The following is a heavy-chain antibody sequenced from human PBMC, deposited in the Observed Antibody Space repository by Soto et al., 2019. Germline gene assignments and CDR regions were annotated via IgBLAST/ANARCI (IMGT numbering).Heavy chain of an antibody. D-gene: IGHD6-19*01. Sequence: SETLSLTCTVSGGSISSSSYYWGWIRQPPGKGLEWIGSIYYSGSTYYNPSLKSRVTISVDTSKNQFSLKLSSVTAADTAVYYCASLYSSGWNFDYWGQGTLVTVSS. CDR3: ASLYSSGWNFDY. V-gene: IGHV4-39*01. CDR2: IYYSGST. J-gene: IGHJ4*02. CDR1: GGSISSSSYY.